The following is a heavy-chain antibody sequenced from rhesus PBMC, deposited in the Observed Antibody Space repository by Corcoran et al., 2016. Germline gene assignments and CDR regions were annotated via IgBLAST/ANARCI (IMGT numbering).Heavy chain of an antibody. CDR1: GFTFTDYY. CDR3: VRVLGSAIPYGLDS. CDR2: INPYNGNP. V-gene: IGHV1S2*01. D-gene: IGHD3-22*01. J-gene: IGHJ6*01. Sequence: QVQLVQSGAEVKKPGSSVRVSCKASGFTFTDYYMSWVRQAPQPGLEGVGSINPYNGNPNYAEKFQGRGTMTTDTSTSTAYMELSSLRSEDTAVYYCVRVLGSAIPYGLDSWGPGVVVTVSS.